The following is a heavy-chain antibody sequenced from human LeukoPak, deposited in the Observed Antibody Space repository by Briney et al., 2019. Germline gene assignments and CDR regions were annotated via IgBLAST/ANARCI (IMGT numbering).Heavy chain of an antibody. J-gene: IGHJ4*02. Sequence: SETLSLTCAVYGGSFSGYYWSWIRQPPGKGLEWIGEINHSGSTNYNPSLKSRVTISVDTSKNQFSLKLSSVTAADTAVYYCARGRTPTYYYGSGSYWGLFDYWGQGTLVTVSS. CDR3: ARGRTPTYYYGSGSYWGLFDY. CDR2: INHSGST. D-gene: IGHD3-10*01. V-gene: IGHV4-34*01. CDR1: GGSFSGYY.